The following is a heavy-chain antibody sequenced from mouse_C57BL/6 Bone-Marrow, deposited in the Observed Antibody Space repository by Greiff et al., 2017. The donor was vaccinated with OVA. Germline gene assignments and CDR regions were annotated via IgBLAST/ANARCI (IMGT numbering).Heavy chain of an antibody. D-gene: IGHD2-2*01. Sequence: QVHVKQPGAELVKPGASVKLSCKASGYTFTSYWMHWVKQRPGQGLEWIGMIHPNSGSTNYNEKFKSKATLTVDKSSSTAYMQLSSLTSEDSAVYYCARYGYDSETAWFAYWGQGTLVTVSA. CDR3: ARYGYDSETAWFAY. CDR2: IHPNSGST. J-gene: IGHJ3*01. V-gene: IGHV1-64*01. CDR1: GYTFTSYW.